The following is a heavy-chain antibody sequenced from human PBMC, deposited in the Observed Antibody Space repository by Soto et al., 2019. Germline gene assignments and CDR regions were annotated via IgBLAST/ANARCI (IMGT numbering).Heavy chain of an antibody. J-gene: IGHJ6*02. V-gene: IGHV4-31*03. CDR1: GGSISSGGYY. D-gene: IGHD2-15*01. CDR3: ARDRPPEADMTQAYYGMDV. CDR2: IYYSGST. Sequence: QVQLQESGPGLVKPSQTLSLTCTVSGGSISSGGYYWSWIRQHPGKGLEWIGYIYYSGSTYYNPSLKSRVTISVDTSQNQFSLKLSSVTAADTAVYYCARDRPPEADMTQAYYGMDVWGQGTTVTVSS.